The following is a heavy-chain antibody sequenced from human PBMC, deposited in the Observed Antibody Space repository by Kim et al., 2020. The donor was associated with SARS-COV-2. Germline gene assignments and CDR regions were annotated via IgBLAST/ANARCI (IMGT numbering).Heavy chain of an antibody. D-gene: IGHD1-7*01. CDR3: ARAGLVSWNYSLIVYMDV. J-gene: IGHJ6*03. CDR1: GGSISSYY. CDR2: IYYSGST. Sequence: SETLSLTCTVSGGSISSYYWSWIRQPPGKGLEWIGYIYYSGSTNYNPSLKSRVTISVDTSKNQFSLKLSSVTAADTAVYYCARAGLVSWNYSLIVYMDVWGKGTTVTVSS. V-gene: IGHV4-59*01.